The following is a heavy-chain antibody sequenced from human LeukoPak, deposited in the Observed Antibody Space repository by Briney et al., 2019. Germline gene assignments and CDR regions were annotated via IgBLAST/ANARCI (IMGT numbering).Heavy chain of an antibody. D-gene: IGHD3-10*01. V-gene: IGHV3-48*03. CDR1: GFTFSSYE. J-gene: IGHJ4*02. CDR2: ISSSGSTI. Sequence: PGGSLRLSCAASGFTFSSYEMNWVRQAPGKGLEWVSYISSSGSTIYYADSVKGRFTISRDNAKHSLYLRMNSLRAEDTAVYYCASLPLWFGEYYWGQGTLVTVSS. CDR3: ASLPLWFGEYY.